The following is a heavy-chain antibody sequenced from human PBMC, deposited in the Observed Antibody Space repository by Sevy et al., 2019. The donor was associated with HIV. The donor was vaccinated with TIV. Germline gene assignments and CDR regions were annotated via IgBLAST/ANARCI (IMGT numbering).Heavy chain of an antibody. Sequence: SETLSLTCTVSGGSISSSSYYWGWIRQPPGKGLEWIGSIYYSGSTYYNPSLKSRVTISVDTSKTQFSRKLGSVTAADKAVDYCARELVTMVRGVEEDYYYYYGMDVWGQGTTVTVSS. CDR1: GGSISSSSYY. CDR3: ARELVTMVRGVEEDYYYYYGMDV. D-gene: IGHD3-10*01. V-gene: IGHV4-39*02. CDR2: IYYSGST. J-gene: IGHJ6*02.